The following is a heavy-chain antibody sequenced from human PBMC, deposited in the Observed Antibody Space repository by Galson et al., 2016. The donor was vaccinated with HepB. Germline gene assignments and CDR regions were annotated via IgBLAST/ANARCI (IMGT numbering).Heavy chain of an antibody. CDR2: TSHDGTSS. CDR3: AKFETLGDPGY. CDR1: GFVFKNFG. V-gene: IGHV3-30*18. J-gene: IGHJ4*02. Sequence: SLRLSCAVSGFVFKNFGMHWVRQAPGKGLEWVAVTSHDGTSSYYGDSVKGRFVISRDNSKNTLFLHMSGLTLEDTAMYFCAKFETLGDPGYWGQEVRVVVSS. D-gene: IGHD2-21*02.